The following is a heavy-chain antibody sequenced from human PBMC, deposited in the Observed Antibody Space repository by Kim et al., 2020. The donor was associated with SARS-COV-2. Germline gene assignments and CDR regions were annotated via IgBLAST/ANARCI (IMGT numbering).Heavy chain of an antibody. CDR3: ARDHYYGSGSYLDY. Sequence: AQQLQGRVTMTTDTSTSTAYMELRSLRSDDTAVYYCARDHYYGSGSYLDYWGQGTLVTVSS. J-gene: IGHJ4*02. V-gene: IGHV1-18*01. D-gene: IGHD3-10*01.